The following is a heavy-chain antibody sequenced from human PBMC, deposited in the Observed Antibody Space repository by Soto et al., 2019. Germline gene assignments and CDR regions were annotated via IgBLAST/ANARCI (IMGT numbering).Heavy chain of an antibody. V-gene: IGHV1-69*13. CDR2: IIPIFGTA. D-gene: IGHD3-16*02. Sequence: VAAVKVSCKASGCTFSSYAISWVRQAPGQGLEWMGGIIPIFGTANYAQKFQGRVTITADESTSTAYMELSSLRSEDTAVYYCAREENYDYVWGSYRSGWFDPWGQGTLVTVSS. CDR1: GCTFSSYA. CDR3: AREENYDYVWGSYRSGWFDP. J-gene: IGHJ5*02.